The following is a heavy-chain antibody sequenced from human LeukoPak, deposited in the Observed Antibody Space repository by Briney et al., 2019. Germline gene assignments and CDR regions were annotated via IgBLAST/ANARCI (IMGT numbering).Heavy chain of an antibody. V-gene: IGHV3-48*03. D-gene: IGHD5-12*01. J-gene: IGHJ4*02. Sequence: PGGSLRLSCAASGFTISSYEMNWVRQAPGKGLEWVSYISGSGRTMSYADSVKGRFTISRDNAKNSLYLQMNSLRVEDTAVYHCARGGLYGYDVFDYWGQGTLVTVSS. CDR3: ARGGLYGYDVFDY. CDR2: ISGSGRTM. CDR1: GFTISSYE.